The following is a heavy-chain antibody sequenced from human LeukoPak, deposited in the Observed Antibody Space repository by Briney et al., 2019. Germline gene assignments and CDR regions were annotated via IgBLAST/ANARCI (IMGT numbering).Heavy chain of an antibody. Sequence: GGSLRLSCAASGFTFSSYGMHWVRQAPGKGLEWVAVMYYDGISKYYADSVKGRFTISRDNSMNTLYLQMNSLRAEDTAVYFCARDLYFSGGSCLYFDYWGQGTLVTVSS. V-gene: IGHV3-33*08. CDR2: MYYDGISK. CDR3: ARDLYFSGGSCLYFDY. CDR1: GFTFSSYG. J-gene: IGHJ4*02. D-gene: IGHD2-15*01.